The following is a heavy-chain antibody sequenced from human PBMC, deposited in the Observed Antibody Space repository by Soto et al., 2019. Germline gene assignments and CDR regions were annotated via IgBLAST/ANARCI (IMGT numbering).Heavy chain of an antibody. CDR2: IYYSGST. CDR3: ARHGRGYQLLPNYYYYYGMDV. V-gene: IGHV4-39*01. Sequence: SETLSLTCTVSGGSISSSSYYWGWIRQPPGKGLEWIGSIYYSGSTYYNPSLKSRVTISVDTSKNQFSLKRSSVTAADTAVYYCARHGRGYQLLPNYYYYYGMDVWGQGTTVTVSS. CDR1: GGSISSSSYY. J-gene: IGHJ6*02. D-gene: IGHD2-2*01.